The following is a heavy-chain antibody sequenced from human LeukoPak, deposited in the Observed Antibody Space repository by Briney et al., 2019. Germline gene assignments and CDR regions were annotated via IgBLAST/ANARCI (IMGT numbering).Heavy chain of an antibody. CDR2: ISASGGST. CDR3: AKLIPLWLLDY. V-gene: IGHV3-23*01. Sequence: GGSMTLSSEAYGATFSSYAMSWVRQAPGKGLEWVSAISASGGSTYYADSMKGRFTISRDNSKNTLELRMNSLRAEDAAVYYYAKLIPLWLLDYWGEGGLVTVSS. CDR1: GATFSSYA. D-gene: IGHD5-18*01. J-gene: IGHJ4*02.